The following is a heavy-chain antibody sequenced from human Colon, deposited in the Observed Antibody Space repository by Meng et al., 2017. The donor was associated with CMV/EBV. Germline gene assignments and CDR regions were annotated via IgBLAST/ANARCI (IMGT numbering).Heavy chain of an antibody. CDR2: SYNDGST. D-gene: IGHD6-13*01. CDR1: GFTVANNF. Sequence: GESLKISCAVSGFTVANNFMTWVRQAPGKGLEWVSLSYNDGSTYYADSVKGRFTISRDTAKNTLYLQMNSPRAEDTAVYYCARDLGGAAAGHYFDYWGQGTLVTVSS. J-gene: IGHJ4*02. CDR3: ARDLGGAAAGHYFDY. V-gene: IGHV3-53*05.